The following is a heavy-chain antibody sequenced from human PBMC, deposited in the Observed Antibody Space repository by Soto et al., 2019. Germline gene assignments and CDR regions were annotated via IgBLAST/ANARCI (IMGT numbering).Heavy chain of an antibody. V-gene: IGHV3-23*01. J-gene: IGHJ3*02. CDR2: VSGSGGST. Sequence: EVQLLESGGGSVQPGGSLRLSCAASGFTFSSYAMSLVRQAPGKGLEWVSGVSGSGGSTYCVDSVKGRFTISRDNSKNTLYLQMNSLRAEDTAVYYCAKDFGYNYGYDAFDIWGQGTMFTVSS. CDR3: AKDFGYNYGYDAFDI. D-gene: IGHD5-18*01. CDR1: GFTFSSYA.